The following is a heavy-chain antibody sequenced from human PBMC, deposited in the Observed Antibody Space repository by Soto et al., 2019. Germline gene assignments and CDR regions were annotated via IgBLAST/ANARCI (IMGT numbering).Heavy chain of an antibody. Sequence: QVQLVESGGGVVQPGRSLRLSCAASGFTFSSYDMHWVRQAPGKGLEWVAVISYDGSNKYYADSVKGRFTISRDNSKNTLYLQMNSLRAEDTAVYYCARVWFGEKNPYDYWGQGTLVTVSS. J-gene: IGHJ4*02. CDR1: GFTFSSYD. CDR3: ARVWFGEKNPYDY. D-gene: IGHD3-10*01. CDR2: ISYDGSNK. V-gene: IGHV3-30-3*01.